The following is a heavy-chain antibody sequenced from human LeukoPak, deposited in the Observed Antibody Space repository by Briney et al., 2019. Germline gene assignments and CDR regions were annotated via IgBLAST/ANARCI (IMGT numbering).Heavy chain of an antibody. CDR2: INGGGDAT. J-gene: IGHJ3*01. CDR3: ARCTASCYANAFDV. CDR1: GFTFSGYG. D-gene: IGHD2-2*01. Sequence: HTGGSLRLSCAASGFTFSGYGMHWVRQAPGKGLEWVSAINGGGDATEYADSVKGRFTISRDNSKNTLYLQMNSLRPDDTAVYYCARCTASCYANAFDVWGQGTLLTVSS. V-gene: IGHV3-23*01.